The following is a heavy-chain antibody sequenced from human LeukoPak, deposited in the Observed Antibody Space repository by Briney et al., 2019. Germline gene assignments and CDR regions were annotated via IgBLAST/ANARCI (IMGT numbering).Heavy chain of an antibody. Sequence: SENLSRTGSGSGVSISGYYWTWVRPRPGNGLEWIVQIHYGGRADDKPSLKSRITTSVDSSRNQISLKLSSVTAATTAYYYWLRIRANYDLDVWGEGATVTVFS. J-gene: IGHJ6*03. CDR3: LRIRANYDLDV. V-gene: IGHV4-59*01. CDR2: IHYGGRA. D-gene: IGHD3-3*02. CDR1: GVSISGYY.